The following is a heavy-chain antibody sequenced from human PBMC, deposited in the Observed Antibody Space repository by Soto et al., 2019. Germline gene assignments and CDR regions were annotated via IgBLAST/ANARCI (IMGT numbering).Heavy chain of an antibody. D-gene: IGHD4-17*01. CDR2: IYYSGST. CDR3: ASYGDYAFYSPPESYAFDI. J-gene: IGHJ3*02. Sequence: QLQLQESGPGLVKPSETLSLTCTVSGGSISSSSYYWGWIRQPPGKGLEWIGSIYYSGSTYYNPSLKRRVTISVDTSKNQFSLKLSSVTAADTAVYYCASYGDYAFYSPPESYAFDIWGQGTMVTVSS. V-gene: IGHV4-39*01. CDR1: GGSISSSSYY.